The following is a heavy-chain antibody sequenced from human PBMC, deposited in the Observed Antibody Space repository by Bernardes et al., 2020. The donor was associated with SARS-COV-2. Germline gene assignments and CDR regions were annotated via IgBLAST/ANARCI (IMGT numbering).Heavy chain of an antibody. CDR3: AGSSCGADCFIGGLRSWDYGMDV. D-gene: IGHD2-21*02. Sequence: ETLSLTCSVSGGSISSSGYYWGWIRQSPGKGLEWIGTFYSSGNTYYNPSLQSRLTKSIDTSKNQFSLRLSSVTAADTAVYYCAGSSCGADCFIGGLRSWDYGMDVWGQGTTVTVSS. J-gene: IGHJ6*02. V-gene: IGHV4-39*01. CDR1: GGSISSSGYY. CDR2: FYSSGNT.